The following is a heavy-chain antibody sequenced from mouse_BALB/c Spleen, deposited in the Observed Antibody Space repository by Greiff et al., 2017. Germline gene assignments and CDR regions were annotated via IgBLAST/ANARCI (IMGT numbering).Heavy chain of an antibody. V-gene: IGHV3-8*02. CDR3: ARYGAYYGNYVFDY. J-gene: IGHJ2*01. Sequence: EVKVVESGPSLVKPSQTLSLTCSVTGDSITSGYWNWIRKFPGNKLEYMGYISYSGSTYYNPSLKSRISITRDTSKNQYYLQLNSVTTEDTATYYCARYGAYYGNYVFDYWGQGTTLTVSS. CDR2: ISYSGST. CDR1: GDSITSGY. D-gene: IGHD2-10*01.